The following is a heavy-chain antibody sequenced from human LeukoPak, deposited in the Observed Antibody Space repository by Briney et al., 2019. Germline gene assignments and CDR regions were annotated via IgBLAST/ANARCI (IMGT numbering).Heavy chain of an antibody. Sequence: GGSLRLSCAASGFTFSSYGMHWVRRAPGKGLEWVAFIRYDGSNKYYADSVKGRFTISRDNSKNTLYLQMNSLRAEDTAVYYCAKDFLRITMIVVVIPTFFDYWGQGTLVTVSS. J-gene: IGHJ4*02. D-gene: IGHD3-22*01. V-gene: IGHV3-30*02. CDR2: IRYDGSNK. CDR3: AKDFLRITMIVVVIPTFFDY. CDR1: GFTFSSYG.